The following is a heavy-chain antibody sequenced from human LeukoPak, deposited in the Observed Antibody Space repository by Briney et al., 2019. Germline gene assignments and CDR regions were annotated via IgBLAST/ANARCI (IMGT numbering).Heavy chain of an antibody. CDR2: IYYSGST. V-gene: IGHV4-59*08. CDR3: ARHVRIAVAGIDY. CDR1: GGSISSYY. Sequence: SETLSLTCTVSGGSISSYYWSWIRQPPGKGLEWIGYIYYSGSTNYTPSLKSRVTISVDTSKNQFSLKLSSVTAADTAVYYCARHVRIAVAGIDYWGQGTLVTVSS. D-gene: IGHD6-19*01. J-gene: IGHJ4*02.